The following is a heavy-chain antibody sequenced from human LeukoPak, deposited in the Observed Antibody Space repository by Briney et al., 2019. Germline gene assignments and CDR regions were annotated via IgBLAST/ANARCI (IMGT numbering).Heavy chain of an antibody. CDR3: ARGARGSYSY. CDR2: IYHSGGT. Sequence: SGTLSLTCAVSGGSISTSNWWSWVRQPPGKGLEWIGEIYHSGGTTYNPSLESRVTISVDKSRNHFSLKLSSMTAADTAVYYCARGARGSYSYWGQGTLVTVSS. CDR1: GGSISTSNW. D-gene: IGHD1-26*01. V-gene: IGHV4-4*02. J-gene: IGHJ4*02.